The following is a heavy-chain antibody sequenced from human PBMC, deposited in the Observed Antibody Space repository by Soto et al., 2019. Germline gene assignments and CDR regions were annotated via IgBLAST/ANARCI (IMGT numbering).Heavy chain of an antibody. J-gene: IGHJ4*02. Sequence: QVQLQESGPGLVKPSETLSLTCTVSGGSISSYYWSWIRQPPGKGLEWIGYIYYSGSTNYNPSLKSRVTLSVDTSKNQFSLKLSSVTAADTAVYYCARVIDTAMVGRSYYFDYWGQGTLVTVSS. D-gene: IGHD5-18*01. V-gene: IGHV4-59*01. CDR3: ARVIDTAMVGRSYYFDY. CDR1: GGSISSYY. CDR2: IYYSGST.